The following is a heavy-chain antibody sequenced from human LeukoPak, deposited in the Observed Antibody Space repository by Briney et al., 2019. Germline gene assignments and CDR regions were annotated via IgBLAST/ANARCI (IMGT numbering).Heavy chain of an antibody. D-gene: IGHD6-13*01. J-gene: IGHJ3*02. Sequence: ASETLSLTCAVYGGSFSNYYWSWIRQPPGKGLEWIGSIYYSGSTYYNPSLKSRVTISVDTSKNQFSLKLSSVTAADTAVYYCARDLYSSRTNDAFVIWGQGTMVTVSS. CDR2: IYYSGST. V-gene: IGHV4-34*01. CDR1: GGSFSNYY. CDR3: ARDLYSSRTNDAFVI.